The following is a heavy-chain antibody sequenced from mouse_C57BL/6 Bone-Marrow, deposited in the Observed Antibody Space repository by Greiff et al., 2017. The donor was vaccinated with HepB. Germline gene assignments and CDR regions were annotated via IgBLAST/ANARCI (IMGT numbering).Heavy chain of an antibody. Sequence: EVMLVESGAELVRPGASVKLSCTASGFNIKDDYMHWVKQRPEQGLEWIGWIDPENGDTEYASKFQGKATITADTSSNTAYLQLSSLTSEDTAVYYCTTGSGYNYWGQGTTLTVSS. CDR3: TTGSGYNY. V-gene: IGHV14-4*01. D-gene: IGHD3-2*02. CDR1: GFNIKDDY. J-gene: IGHJ2*01. CDR2: IDPENGDT.